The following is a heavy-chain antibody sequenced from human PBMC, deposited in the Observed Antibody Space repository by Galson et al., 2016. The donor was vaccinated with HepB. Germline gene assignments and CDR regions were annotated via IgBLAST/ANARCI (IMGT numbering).Heavy chain of an antibody. V-gene: IGHV3-9*01. Sequence: SLRLSCAASGFSFDDYTMHWVRQAPGKGLEWVSGISWNRGNMAYADSVKGRFTISRDHAKNSLYLQMNSLRPEDTALYYCAKAPQWRSARFDPWGQGTLVTVSS. J-gene: IGHJ5*02. CDR1: GFSFDDYT. CDR3: AKAPQWRSARFDP. CDR2: ISWNRGNM. D-gene: IGHD6-6*01.